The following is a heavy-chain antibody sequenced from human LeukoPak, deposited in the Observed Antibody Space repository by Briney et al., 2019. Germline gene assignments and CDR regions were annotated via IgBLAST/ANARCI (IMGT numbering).Heavy chain of an antibody. CDR2: INPNSGGT. Sequence: ASVKVSCKASGYTFTAYYLHWVRQAPGQGLEWMAWINPNSGGTSYAQNFQGRVTMTRDTSISTAYMELNRLKSDATAVYYCARGHDVVVTPGDYWGQGTLVTVSS. J-gene: IGHJ4*02. CDR3: ARGHDVVVTPGDY. D-gene: IGHD2-21*02. V-gene: IGHV1-2*02. CDR1: GYTFTAYY.